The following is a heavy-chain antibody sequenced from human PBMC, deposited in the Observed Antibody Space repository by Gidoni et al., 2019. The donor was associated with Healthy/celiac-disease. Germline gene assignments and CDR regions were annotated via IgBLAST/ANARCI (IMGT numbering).Heavy chain of an antibody. V-gene: IGHV2-5*02. CDR3: AHIYLPLTGYSYPS. D-gene: IGHD3-9*01. CDR2: IYWDDDK. CDR1: GFSLSTSGVG. Sequence: QITLKESGHTLVKPTQTLTLTCTFSGFSLSTSGVGVGWIRQPPGKALEWLALIYWDDDKRYSPSLKSRLTITKDTSKNQVVLTMTNMDPVDTATYYCAHIYLPLTGYSYPSWGQGTLVTVSS. J-gene: IGHJ5*02.